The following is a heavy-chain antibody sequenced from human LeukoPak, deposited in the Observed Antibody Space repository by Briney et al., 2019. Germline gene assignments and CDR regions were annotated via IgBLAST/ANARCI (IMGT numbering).Heavy chain of an antibody. CDR2: IHHSGSI. V-gene: IGHV4-4*02. CDR1: GVSISSNLW. D-gene: IGHD3-3*01. J-gene: IGHJ4*02. CDR3: ARELRFLEWLPFDY. Sequence: SGTLSLTCAVSGVSISSNLWWTWVRQPPGKGLEWIAEIHHSGSINYNPSLKSRVTISVDKAKNQFSLNLNSVTAADTAVYYCARELRFLEWLPFDYWGQGTLVTVSS.